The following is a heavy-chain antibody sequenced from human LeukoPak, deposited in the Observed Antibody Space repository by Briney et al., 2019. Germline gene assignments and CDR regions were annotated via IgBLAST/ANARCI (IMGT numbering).Heavy chain of an antibody. D-gene: IGHD6-19*01. V-gene: IGHV3-7*01. CDR2: IKQDGSEK. J-gene: IGHJ4*02. Sequence: PGGSLRLSCAAPGFTFSSYWMSWVRQAPGKGLEWVANIKQDGSEKYYVDSVKGRFTISRDNAKNSLYLQMNSLRAEDTAVYYCARDWSEQWLVLDYWGQGTLVTVSS. CDR3: ARDWSEQWLVLDY. CDR1: GFTFSSYW.